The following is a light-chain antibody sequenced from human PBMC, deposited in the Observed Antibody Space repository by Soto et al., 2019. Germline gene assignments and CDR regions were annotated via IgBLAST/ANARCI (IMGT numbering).Light chain of an antibody. J-gene: IGKJ5*01. CDR1: QSLVHSDGIAY. V-gene: IGKV2-30*02. Sequence: DVVMTQSPLSLPVTLGQPAYISCRSNQSLVHSDGIAYLSWFQQRPGRSPRRLIYKVTNRDSGVPARFSGSGSGTDFALKISSVEPEDVGVYYCMQGTHWPITFGQGTRLEIK. CDR2: KVT. CDR3: MQGTHWPIT.